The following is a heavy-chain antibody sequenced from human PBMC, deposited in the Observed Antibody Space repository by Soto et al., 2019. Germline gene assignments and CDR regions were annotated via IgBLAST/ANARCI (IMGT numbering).Heavy chain of an antibody. V-gene: IGHV3-21*01. CDR3: ARDGMLRGVVLAGLDV. CDR1: GFSFSTYN. D-gene: IGHD3-10*01. J-gene: IGHJ6*02. Sequence: GGSLRLSCEASGFSFSTYNMNWVRQTPGRGLEWVSSITGTSAYIYYADSLKGRFTISRDNAKNSLYLQMNNLRAEDSAVYFCARDGMLRGVVLAGLDVWGQGTTVTVSS. CDR2: ITGTSAYI.